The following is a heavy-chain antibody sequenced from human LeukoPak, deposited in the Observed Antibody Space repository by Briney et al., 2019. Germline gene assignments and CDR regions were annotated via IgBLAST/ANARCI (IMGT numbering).Heavy chain of an antibody. V-gene: IGHV1-2*02. CDR2: INPNSGGT. D-gene: IGHD6-19*01. Sequence: WASVKVSCKASGYTFTGYYMHWVRQAPGQGLEWMGWINPNSGGTNYAQKFQGRVTMTRDTSISTAYMELSRLRSDDTAVYYCAREPSYSSGCLRGWGQGTLVTVSS. J-gene: IGHJ4*02. CDR3: AREPSYSSGCLRG. CDR1: GYTFTGYY.